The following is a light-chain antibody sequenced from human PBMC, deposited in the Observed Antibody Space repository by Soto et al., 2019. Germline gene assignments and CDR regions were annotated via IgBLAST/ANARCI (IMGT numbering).Light chain of an antibody. Sequence: QSVLTQPASVSGSPGQSITISCSGTSSEVGSYNLVSWYQQHPGKAPKLMIYEVSKRPSGLSNRFSGSKSGNTASLTISGLQAEDEADYYCCSYAGSSALYVFGTGTKLTVL. V-gene: IGLV2-23*02. J-gene: IGLJ1*01. CDR3: CSYAGSSALYV. CDR2: EVS. CDR1: SSEVGSYNL.